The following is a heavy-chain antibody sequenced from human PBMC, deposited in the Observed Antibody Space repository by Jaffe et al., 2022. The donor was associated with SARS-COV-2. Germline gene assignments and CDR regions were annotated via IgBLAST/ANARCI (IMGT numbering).Heavy chain of an antibody. J-gene: IGHJ4*02. Sequence: EVRLLESGGGLVQPGGSLRLSCAASGFTFSSYGMYWVRQAPGKGLEWVSASTTTGTNYADSVKGRFTISRDNSKNTLYLQMNSLRADDTAVYFCARRHSPDLGEHFFDYWGQGILVTVSS. D-gene: IGHD3-16*01. CDR1: GFTFSSYG. CDR3: ARRHSPDLGEHFFDY. V-gene: IGHV3-23*01. CDR2: STTTGT.